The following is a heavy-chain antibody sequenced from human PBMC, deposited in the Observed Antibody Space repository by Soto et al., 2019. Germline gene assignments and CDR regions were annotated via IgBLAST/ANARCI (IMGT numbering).Heavy chain of an antibody. V-gene: IGHV4-61*01. CDR2: IYYSGST. CDR1: GGSVSSGSYY. D-gene: IGHD3-10*01. J-gene: IGHJ5*02. Sequence: QVQLQESGPGLVKPSETLSLTCTVSGGSVSSGSYYWSWIRQPPGKGLEWIGYIYYSGSTNYTPTLKSRVTTSVDTSKNQFSLKLSSVTAADTAVYYCARGLRRPWFDPWGQGTLVTVSS. CDR3: ARGLRRPWFDP.